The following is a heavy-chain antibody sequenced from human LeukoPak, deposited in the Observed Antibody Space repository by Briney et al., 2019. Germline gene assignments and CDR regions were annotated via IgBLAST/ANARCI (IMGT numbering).Heavy chain of an antibody. J-gene: IGHJ4*02. CDR2: INHSGST. CDR3: AGSDVDTAMVIAY. V-gene: IGHV4-34*01. D-gene: IGHD5-18*01. Sequence: SETLSLTCAVYGGSFSGYYWSWIRQPPGKGLEWIREINHSGSTNYNPSLKSRVTISVDASKNHFSLKLSSVTAADTAVYYCAGSDVDTAMVIAYWGQGTLVTVSS. CDR1: GGSFSGYY.